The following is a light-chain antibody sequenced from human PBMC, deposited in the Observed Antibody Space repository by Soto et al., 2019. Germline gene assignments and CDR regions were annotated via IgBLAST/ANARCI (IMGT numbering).Light chain of an antibody. CDR3: LRYDSAIGV. Sequence: QAVVTQEPSLTVSPGGTVTLTCGSSTGAVTSGHYPYWFQQKPGQAPRTLIFDTSNKHSYTPARFSGSLLGGKAALTLSGAQHEDEADYYCLRYDSAIGVFGGGTKLTVL. J-gene: IGLJ2*01. V-gene: IGLV7-46*01. CDR1: TGAVTSGHY. CDR2: DTS.